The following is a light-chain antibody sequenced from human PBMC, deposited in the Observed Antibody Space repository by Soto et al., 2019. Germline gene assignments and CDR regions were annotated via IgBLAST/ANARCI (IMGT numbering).Light chain of an antibody. J-gene: IGKJ2*01. CDR1: QSVSSN. CDR3: QQYNNWPYT. V-gene: IGKV3-15*01. Sequence: EIVMTHSPATLSVSPGERATLSCRASQSVSSNLAWYQQKPGQAPRLLIYGASTRATGIPARFIGSGSGTEFTLNISSLQSEDFEVYYCQQYNNWPYTFGQGTKLEIK. CDR2: GAS.